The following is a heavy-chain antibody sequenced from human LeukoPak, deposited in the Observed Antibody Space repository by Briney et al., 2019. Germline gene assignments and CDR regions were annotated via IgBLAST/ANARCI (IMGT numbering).Heavy chain of an antibody. Sequence: PSETLSLTCAVYGGSFSGYYWGWICQPPGKGLEWIGSIYYSGSTYYNPSLKSRVTISVDTSKNQFSLKLSSVTAADTAVYYCASSARPAQFDYWGQGTLVTVSS. J-gene: IGHJ4*02. V-gene: IGHV4-39*01. D-gene: IGHD6-6*01. CDR3: ASSARPAQFDY. CDR1: GGSFSGYY. CDR2: IYYSGST.